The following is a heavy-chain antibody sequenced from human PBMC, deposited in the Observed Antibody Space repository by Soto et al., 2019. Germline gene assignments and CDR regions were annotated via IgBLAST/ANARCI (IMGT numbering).Heavy chain of an antibody. D-gene: IGHD2-2*01. V-gene: IGHV4-61*01. CDR2: IYYSGST. J-gene: IGHJ6*02. Sequence: QVQLQESGPGLVKPSETLSLTCTVSGGSVSSGSYYWSWIRQPPGKGLEWIGYIYYSGSTNYNPSLKSRVTILVDTSKNQFSLKLSSVTAADTAVYYCARAPSYCICTSCYGYYYGMDVWGQGTTVTVSS. CDR3: ARAPSYCICTSCYGYYYGMDV. CDR1: GGSVSSGSYY.